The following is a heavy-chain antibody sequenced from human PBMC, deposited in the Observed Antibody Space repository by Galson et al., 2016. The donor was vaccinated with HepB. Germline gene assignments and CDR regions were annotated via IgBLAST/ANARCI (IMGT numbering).Heavy chain of an antibody. CDR1: GFPFSNYW. V-gene: IGHV3-74*01. D-gene: IGHD5-24*01. CDR2: INSDGSST. CDR3: ARGGPLEMSTILGFDY. Sequence: SLRLSCAASGFPFSNYWMHWVRQAPGKGPVWVSRINSDGSSTTYADSVKGRFTSSRDNAKNSLFLQMNSLRAEDTAVYYCARGGPLEMSTILGFDYWGQGTLVTVSS. J-gene: IGHJ4*02.